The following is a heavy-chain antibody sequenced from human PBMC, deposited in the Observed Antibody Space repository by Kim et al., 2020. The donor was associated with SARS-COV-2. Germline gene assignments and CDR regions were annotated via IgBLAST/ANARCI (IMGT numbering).Heavy chain of an antibody. CDR3: ARGWGSSGYYDY. J-gene: IGHJ4*02. D-gene: IGHD3-22*01. Sequence: NADAGKGRFTISRDNAKNALYLQMNSLRAEDTAVYYCARGWGSSGYYDYWGQGTLVTVSS. V-gene: IGHV3-21*01.